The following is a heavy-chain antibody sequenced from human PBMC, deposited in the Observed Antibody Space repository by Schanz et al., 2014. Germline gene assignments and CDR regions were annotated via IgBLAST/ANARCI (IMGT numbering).Heavy chain of an antibody. CDR1: GFTFGDYA. J-gene: IGHJ6*02. Sequence: EVQLVESGGGLVKPGRSLRLSCTASGFTFGDYAMSWFRQAPGKGLEWVGFIRRTVYGGTTEYAASVKGRFTISRDDSKSLAYLQMNSLKTEDTAVYYCSVIGVWIGESHGPVVWGQGTTVTVSS. CDR2: IRRTVYGGTT. V-gene: IGHV3-49*05. D-gene: IGHD3-10*01. CDR3: SVIGVWIGESHGPVV.